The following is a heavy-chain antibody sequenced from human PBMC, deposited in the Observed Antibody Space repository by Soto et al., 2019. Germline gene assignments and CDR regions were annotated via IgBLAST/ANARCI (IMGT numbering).Heavy chain of an antibody. V-gene: IGHV3-74*01. D-gene: IGHD2-2*01. CDR3: VKVLARGVGVPRFYFDS. Sequence: GGSLRLSSAASGFTFSNSWMHWVRQVSGKGLEWVSRINADGTSTSYADSVKGRFTISRDNAKNTLYLHVNSLRAEDTAVYYCVKVLARGVGVPRFYFDSWGQGALVTVSS. CDR1: GFTFSNSW. J-gene: IGHJ4*02. CDR2: INADGTST.